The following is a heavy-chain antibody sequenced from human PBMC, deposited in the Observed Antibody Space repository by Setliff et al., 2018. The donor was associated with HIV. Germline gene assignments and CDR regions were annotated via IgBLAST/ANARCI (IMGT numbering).Heavy chain of an antibody. V-gene: IGHV4-4*07. Sequence: SETLSLTCTVSDSGTHYWSWIRQPAGKGLEWIGRVSSRGDTNYNPSLKSRVTMSVDTSKNQFSLKLTSVTASDTAVYYCARAAAGNTGPFDLWGQGSPVTVSS. CDR1: DSGTHY. CDR3: ARAAAGNTGPFDL. D-gene: IGHD4-17*01. J-gene: IGHJ4*02. CDR2: VSSRGDT.